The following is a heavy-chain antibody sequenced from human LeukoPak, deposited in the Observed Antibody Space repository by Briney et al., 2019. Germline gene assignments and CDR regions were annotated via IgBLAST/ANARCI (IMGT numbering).Heavy chain of an antibody. J-gene: IGHJ4*02. Sequence: PGESLKISCKGSGSNFTTYWIGWVRQLPGKGLEWMGIIYPSDYKNSYSTSFQGQVTISADKSISTAYLQWHSLKASDTAMYYCARLFWSAVSCYVDYWGQGTLVTVSS. CDR1: GSNFTTYW. CDR3: ARLFWSAVSCYVDY. CDR2: IYPSDYKN. D-gene: IGHD2-15*01. V-gene: IGHV5-51*01.